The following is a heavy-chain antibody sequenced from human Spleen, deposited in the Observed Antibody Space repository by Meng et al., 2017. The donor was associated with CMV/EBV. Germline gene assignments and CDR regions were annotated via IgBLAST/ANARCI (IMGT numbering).Heavy chain of an antibody. V-gene: IGHV3-7*01. CDR3: ARELRDDYTWGFFDY. CDR2: IKQDGSEK. D-gene: IGHD5-24*01. J-gene: IGHJ4*02. CDR1: GFTFSNYW. Sequence: GGSLRLSCTASGFTFSNYWMNWVRQAPGKGLEWVATIKQDGSEKYFMDSVKGRFTISRDNSKNTLYLQMNSLRAEDTAVYYCARELRDDYTWGFFDYWGQGTLVTVSS.